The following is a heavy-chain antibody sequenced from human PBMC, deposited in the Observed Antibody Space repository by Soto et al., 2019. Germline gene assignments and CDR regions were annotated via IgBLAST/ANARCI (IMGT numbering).Heavy chain of an antibody. CDR2: IKHTGDA. Sequence: PSETLSFTCAVSGDSIKTETWWSWLRQLPGTGLEWIGEIKHTGDANANPALRSRVSMSVDRTKNQFFLNLRSVSAADTAVYYCSRDDSDWFFNWGRGTLVTASS. CDR1: GDSIKTETW. J-gene: IGHJ4*02. D-gene: IGHD3-9*01. V-gene: IGHV4-4*02. CDR3: SRDDSDWFFN.